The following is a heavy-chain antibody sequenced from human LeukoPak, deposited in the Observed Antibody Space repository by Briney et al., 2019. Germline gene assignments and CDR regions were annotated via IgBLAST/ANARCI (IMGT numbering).Heavy chain of an antibody. V-gene: IGHV3-64*01. Sequence: GGSLRLSCAASGFTFSNYAMHWVRQTPGKGLEYVSAISTNGGTTYYANSVKGRFTSSRDNSKNTLYLQMGSLRAEDMAVYYCARRNSSGWYDYWGQGTLVTVSS. CDR1: GFTFSNYA. CDR3: ARRNSSGWYDY. CDR2: ISTNGGTT. D-gene: IGHD6-19*01. J-gene: IGHJ4*02.